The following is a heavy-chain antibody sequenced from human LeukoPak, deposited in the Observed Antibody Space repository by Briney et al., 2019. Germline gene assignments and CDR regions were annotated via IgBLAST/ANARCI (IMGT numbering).Heavy chain of an antibody. V-gene: IGHV3-7*01. Sequence: PGGSLRLSCAASGFTFSNSWMSWVRQAPGKGLEWVANIKEDGSEKFYEDSVKGRFTISRDNARNSLYLQMNSLRADDTAVYYCARDEFWGQGTLVTVSS. CDR1: GFTFSNSW. CDR3: ARDEF. CDR2: IKEDGSEK. J-gene: IGHJ4*02.